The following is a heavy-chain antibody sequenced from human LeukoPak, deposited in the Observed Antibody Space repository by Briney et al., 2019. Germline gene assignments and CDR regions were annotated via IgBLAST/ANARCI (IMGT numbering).Heavy chain of an antibody. D-gene: IGHD3-10*01. Sequence: GGTLRLSCAASGFTFSSYAMSWVRQAPGKGLEWVSAISGSGGSTYYADSVKGRFTISRDNSKNTLYLQMNSLRAEDTAVYYCARGLNVNWFDPWGQGTLAIVSS. CDR3: ARGLNVNWFDP. V-gene: IGHV3-23*01. CDR1: GFTFSSYA. CDR2: ISGSGGST. J-gene: IGHJ5*02.